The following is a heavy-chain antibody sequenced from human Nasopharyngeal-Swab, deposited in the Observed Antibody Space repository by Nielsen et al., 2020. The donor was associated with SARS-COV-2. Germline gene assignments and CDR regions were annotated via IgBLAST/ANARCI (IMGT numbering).Heavy chain of an antibody. CDR3: ARVLYNCYYYYYMDV. J-gene: IGHJ6*03. D-gene: IGHD2-8*01. CDR2: IYHSGST. Sequence: WIRQPPGKGLEWIGSIYHSGSTYYNPSLKSRVTISVDTSKNQFSLKLSSVTAADTAVYYCARVLYNCYYYYYMDVWGKGTTVTVSS. V-gene: IGHV4-38-2*02.